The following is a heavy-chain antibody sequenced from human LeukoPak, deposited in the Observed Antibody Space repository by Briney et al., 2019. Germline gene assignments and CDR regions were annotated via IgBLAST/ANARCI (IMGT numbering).Heavy chain of an antibody. CDR1: GGSISGYY. CDR2: IYYSGSA. J-gene: IGHJ4*02. V-gene: IGHV4-59*08. D-gene: IGHD3-22*01. Sequence: SETLSLTCAVSGGSISGYYWTWIRQPPGKGLEWIGYIYYSGSANYNPSLKSRVTISVDTSKNQFSLKLSSVTAADTAVYFCARAGEYYFDSSGYIWGQGTLVTVSS. CDR3: ARAGEYYFDSSGYI.